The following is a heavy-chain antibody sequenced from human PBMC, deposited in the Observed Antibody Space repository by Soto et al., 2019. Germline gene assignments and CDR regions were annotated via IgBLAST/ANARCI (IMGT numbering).Heavy chain of an antibody. V-gene: IGHV3-23*01. Sequence: GGSLRLSCEASGFPLRSSAMSWARQAPGKGLECVSAISCCGGTTYYAVFVMGRFIIYRDDTQNTLYLQMNSLRGEDTARYYCAKADGQQWLLPHLEFWGAGELVSVSS. CDR1: GFPLRSSA. CDR2: ISCCGGTT. D-gene: IGHD6-19*01. J-gene: IGHJ4*02. CDR3: AKADGQQWLLPHLEF.